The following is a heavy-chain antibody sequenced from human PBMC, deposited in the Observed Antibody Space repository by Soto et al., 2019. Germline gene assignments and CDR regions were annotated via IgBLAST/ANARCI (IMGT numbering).Heavy chain of an antibody. CDR2: ISYDGSNK. J-gene: IGHJ4*02. CDR1: GFTFSSYG. D-gene: IGHD6-19*01. Sequence: QVQLVESGGGVVQPGRSLRLSCAASGFTFSSYGMHWVRQAPGKGLEWVAVISYDGSNKYYADSVKGRFTISRDNSKNTLYLQMNSLRAEDTAVYYCAKGRWLGRFDYWGQGTLVTVSS. CDR3: AKGRWLGRFDY. V-gene: IGHV3-30*18.